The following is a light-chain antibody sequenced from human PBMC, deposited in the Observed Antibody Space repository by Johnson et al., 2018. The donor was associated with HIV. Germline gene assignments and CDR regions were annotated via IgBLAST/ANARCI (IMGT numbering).Light chain of an antibody. CDR1: SSNIGDNF. Sequence: QSVLTQPPSVSAAPGQRVTISCSGSSSNIGDNFVSWYQQFPGAAPKLLIFENYKRPSGIPDRFSGSKSGTSATLGITGLQTGDEADYYCGTWDPSLSAGEVFGTGTKVTGL. V-gene: IGLV1-51*02. CDR3: GTWDPSLSAGEV. J-gene: IGLJ1*01. CDR2: ENY.